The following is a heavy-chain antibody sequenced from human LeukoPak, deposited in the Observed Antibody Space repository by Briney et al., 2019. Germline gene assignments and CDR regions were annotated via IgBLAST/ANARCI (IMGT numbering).Heavy chain of an antibody. Sequence: PGGALKLSCPAIGFTFSGYGMHWVRQAPGKLLEWSAFVRYDGSNKYYADSVKGRFTISRDNSKNTLYLQMNSLRAEDTAVYYCAKENRRAYYDILTGYYYFDYWGQGTLVTVSS. J-gene: IGHJ4*02. CDR3: AKENRRAYYDILTGYYYFDY. D-gene: IGHD3-9*01. V-gene: IGHV3-30*02. CDR2: VRYDGSNK. CDR1: GFTFSGYG.